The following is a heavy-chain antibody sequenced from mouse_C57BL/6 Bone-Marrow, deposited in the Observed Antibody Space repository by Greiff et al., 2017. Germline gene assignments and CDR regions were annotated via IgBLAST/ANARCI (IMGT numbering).Heavy chain of an antibody. Sequence: EVQLVESGGGLVKPGGSLKLSCAASGFTFTDYGMHWVRQAPEQGLEWVAYISTGSSTIYYADKVKGRFTISRDNAKKTLFLQMTSLTSEDTAMYYCAEGRGFAYWGQGTLVTVSA. V-gene: IGHV5-17*01. CDR1: GFTFTDYG. J-gene: IGHJ3*01. D-gene: IGHD3-3*01. CDR3: AEGRGFAY. CDR2: ISTGSSTI.